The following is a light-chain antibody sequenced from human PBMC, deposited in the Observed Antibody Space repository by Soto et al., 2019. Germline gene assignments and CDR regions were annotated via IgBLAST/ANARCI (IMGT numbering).Light chain of an antibody. J-gene: IGKJ2*01. CDR2: QVS. CDR3: MQGTHWPYT. V-gene: IGKV2-30*01. Sequence: DVVMTQSPLSLPVTLGQPASISCWSSLSLVSSDGNTYLNWFQQRPGQRPRRLIYQVSNRDSGVPDRFSGSGSDTAFTLKISRVEAEDVGVYYCMQGTHWPYTFGQGTKLEIK. CDR1: LSLVSSDGNTY.